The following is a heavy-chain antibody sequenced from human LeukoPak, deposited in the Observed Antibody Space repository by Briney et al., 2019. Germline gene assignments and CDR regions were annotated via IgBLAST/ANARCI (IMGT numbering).Heavy chain of an antibody. Sequence: ASVKVSCKASGYTSTSYAMHWVRQAPGQRLEWMGWINAGNGNTKYSQKFQGGVTITRDTSASTAYMELSSLRSGDTAVYYCARGITMIVVVTHDAFDIWGQGTMVTVSS. V-gene: IGHV1-3*01. CDR1: GYTSTSYA. J-gene: IGHJ3*02. D-gene: IGHD3-22*01. CDR3: ARGITMIVVVTHDAFDI. CDR2: INAGNGNT.